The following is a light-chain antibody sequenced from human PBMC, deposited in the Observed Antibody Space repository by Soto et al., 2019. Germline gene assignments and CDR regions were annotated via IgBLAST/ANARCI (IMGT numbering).Light chain of an antibody. J-gene: IGKJ3*01. CDR1: QSVDSSY. Sequence: EIVLTQSPGTLSLSPGERATLSCRASQSVDSSYVAWYQQKPGQAPRLLIYGASNRATDIPDRFSGSGSGTDFTLTISRLEPEDFAVYYCQQYGSLITFGPGTKVDIK. CDR2: GAS. CDR3: QQYGSLIT. V-gene: IGKV3-20*01.